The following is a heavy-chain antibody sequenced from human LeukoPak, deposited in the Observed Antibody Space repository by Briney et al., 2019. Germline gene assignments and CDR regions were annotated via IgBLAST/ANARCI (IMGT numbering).Heavy chain of an antibody. J-gene: IGHJ4*02. D-gene: IGHD3-22*01. CDR2: ISSNGGST. Sequence: GGSLSLSCSASGFTFSSYAMHWVRQAPGKGLEYVSAISSNGGSTYYADSVKGRFTISRDNSKNTLYLQMSSLRAEDTAVYYCAVAPAGPSSCWSDYWGQGTLVTVSS. CDR3: AVAPAGPSSCWSDY. CDR1: GFTFSSYA. V-gene: IGHV3-64D*06.